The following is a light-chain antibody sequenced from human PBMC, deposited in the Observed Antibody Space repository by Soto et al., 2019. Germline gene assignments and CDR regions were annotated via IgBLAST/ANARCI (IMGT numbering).Light chain of an antibody. CDR2: GAS. J-gene: IGKJ1*01. CDR1: QSVSSS. CDR3: QKYNDWPRT. V-gene: IGKV3-15*01. Sequence: EIVMTQSPATLSVSPVERAPLSCMASQSVSSSLAWYQQKPGQAPRLLIYGASTRATGVPARFSGGGSGTEFTLTISSLQSEDFAVYYCQKYNDWPRTFGQGTKVDI.